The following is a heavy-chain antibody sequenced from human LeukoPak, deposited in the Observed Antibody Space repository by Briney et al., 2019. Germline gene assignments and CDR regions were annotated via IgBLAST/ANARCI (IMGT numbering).Heavy chain of an antibody. CDR2: MNHRGRT. CDR3: GRAISIAARLQTIFDY. D-gene: IGHD6-6*01. V-gene: IGHV4-34*01. J-gene: IGHJ4*02. Sequence: PSETLSLTCAVYGGSFSGYYWRWVRQTPGKGLEWGGEMNHRGRTKYNTSLKSRVTISEDTCKKQFSLKMSSVTAADTRVYNCGRAISIAARLQTIFDYWGQGTLVTVSS. CDR1: GGSFSGYY.